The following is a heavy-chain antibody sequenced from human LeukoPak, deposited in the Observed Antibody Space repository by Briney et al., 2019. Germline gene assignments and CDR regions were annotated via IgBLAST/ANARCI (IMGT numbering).Heavy chain of an antibody. V-gene: IGHV4-31*03. CDR3: AGVSSNYVLAYYYFDY. CDR1: GVSISSGGYY. J-gene: IGHJ4*02. D-gene: IGHD4-11*01. CDR2: IYYSGST. Sequence: SQTLSLTCTVSGVSISSGGYYWSWIRQHPGKGLEWIGYIYYSGSTYYNPSLKRRVTISVDTSKNQFSLKLSSVTAADTAVYYCAGVSSNYVLAYYYFDYWGQGTLVTVSS.